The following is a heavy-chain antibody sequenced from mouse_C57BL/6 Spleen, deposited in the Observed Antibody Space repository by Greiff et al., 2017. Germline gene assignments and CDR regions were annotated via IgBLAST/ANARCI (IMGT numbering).Heavy chain of an antibody. J-gene: IGHJ3*01. D-gene: IGHD2-3*01. CDR2: ISYDGSN. Sequence: EVKLMESGPGLVKPSQSLSLTCSVTGYSITSGYYWNWIRQFPGNKLEWMGYISYDGSNNYNPSLKNRISITRDTSKNQFFLKLNCVTTEDTATYYCARDYDGYYGAYWGQGTLVTVSA. CDR1: GYSITSGYY. V-gene: IGHV3-6*01. CDR3: ARDYDGYYGAY.